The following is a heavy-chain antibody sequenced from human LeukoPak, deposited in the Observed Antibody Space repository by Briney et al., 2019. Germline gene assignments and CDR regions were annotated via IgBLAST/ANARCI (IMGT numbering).Heavy chain of an antibody. CDR2: MNPNSGNT. D-gene: IGHD6-6*01. CDR3: ASPDLAARQIGVDP. V-gene: IGHV1-8*01. Sequence: ASVKVSRKASGYTFTSYDINWVRRATGQGLEWMGWMNPNSGNTGYAQKFQGRVTMTRNTSISTAYMELSSLRSEDTAVYYCASPDLAARQIGVDPWGQGTLVTVSS. J-gene: IGHJ5*02. CDR1: GYTFTSYD.